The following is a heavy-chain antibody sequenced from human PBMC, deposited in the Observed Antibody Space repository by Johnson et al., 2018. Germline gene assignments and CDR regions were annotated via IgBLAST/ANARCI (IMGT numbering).Heavy chain of an antibody. CDR1: GFIFSTYA. V-gene: IGHV3-23*04. D-gene: IGHD3-9*01. CDR3: AKAHSILPASGRAAFDI. J-gene: IGHJ3*02. Sequence: EVQLVESGGGLVQPGGSXRLSCTASGFIFSTYAMSWVRQAPGKGLEWVSSISGTSVTTDFADSVKGRFTISRDNSKNTRYLQMNSLRAEDTAVYYCAKAHSILPASGRAAFDIWGQGTKVTVSS. CDR2: ISGTSVTT.